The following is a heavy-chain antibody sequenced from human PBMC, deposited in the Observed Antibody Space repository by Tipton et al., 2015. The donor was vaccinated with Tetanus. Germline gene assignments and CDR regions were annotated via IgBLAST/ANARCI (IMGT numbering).Heavy chain of an antibody. Sequence: SLRLSCAASGFTFSSYWMSWVRQAPGKGLEWVANIKQDGSEKYYVDSVKGRFTISRDNAKNSLYLQMNSLRAEDTAVYYCARVNNVSGHIIQYYYYYGMDVWGQGTTVTVSS. J-gene: IGHJ6*02. V-gene: IGHV3-7*01. D-gene: IGHD5/OR15-5a*01. CDR1: GFTFSSYW. CDR3: ARVNNVSGHIIQYYYYYGMDV. CDR2: IKQDGSEK.